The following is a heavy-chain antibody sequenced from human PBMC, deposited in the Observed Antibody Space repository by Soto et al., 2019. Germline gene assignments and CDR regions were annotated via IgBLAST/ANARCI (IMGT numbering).Heavy chain of an antibody. Sequence: QVQLVQSGTEVKKPGASVKVSCKASGYTFLDFYIHWVRQAPGQGLEWMGFINPSGGGTTYAQKFQGRLTMTRDTSTSTVYMELISLRSEDTAIYYCARDKPFSAGYWGQGTLF. V-gene: IGHV1-46*01. J-gene: IGHJ4*02. CDR3: ARDKPFSAGY. D-gene: IGHD3-3*02. CDR2: INPSGGGT. CDR1: GYTFLDFY.